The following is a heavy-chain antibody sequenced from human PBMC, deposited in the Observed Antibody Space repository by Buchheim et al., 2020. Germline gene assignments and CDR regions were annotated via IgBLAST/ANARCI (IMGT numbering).Heavy chain of an antibody. CDR3: ASPSRGYFYCLDV. J-gene: IGHJ6*02. V-gene: IGHV3-21*05. CDR1: GFTFSSYG. CDR2: ISSSSTYT. D-gene: IGHD3-10*01. Sequence: VQLMESGGGVVQPGRSLRLSCVASGFTFSSYGMHWVRQAPGKGLEWVSYISSSSTYTDYADSVRGRFTISRDNAKNSLYLQMNSLRAEDTAVYYCASPSRGYFYCLDVWGQGTT.